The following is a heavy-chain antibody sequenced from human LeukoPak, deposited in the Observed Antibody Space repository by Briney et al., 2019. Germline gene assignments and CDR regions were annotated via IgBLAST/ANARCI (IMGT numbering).Heavy chain of an antibody. J-gene: IGHJ5*02. CDR3: ARGRGFITMVRGRFDP. Sequence: SETLSLTCAVYGGSFSGYYWSWIRQPPGKGLEWIGEINHSGSTNYNPSLKSRVTISVDTSKNQFSLKLSSVTAADTAVYYCARGRGFITMVRGRFDPWGQGTLVTVSS. CDR1: GGSFSGYY. D-gene: IGHD3-10*01. CDR2: INHSGST. V-gene: IGHV4-34*01.